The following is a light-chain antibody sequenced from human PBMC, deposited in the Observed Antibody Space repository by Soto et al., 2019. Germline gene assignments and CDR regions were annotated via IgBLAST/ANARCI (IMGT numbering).Light chain of an antibody. Sequence: QSALTQPASVSGSPGQSITISCTGTSSDVGGYNFVSWYQQHPGKAPKLMIYEVTKRPSGTSDRFSGSQSGNTASLAISGLQADDEADYYCSSYTRSSTLVFGGGTKLTVL. CDR1: SSDVGGYNF. V-gene: IGLV2-14*01. CDR3: SSYTRSSTLV. J-gene: IGLJ3*02. CDR2: EVT.